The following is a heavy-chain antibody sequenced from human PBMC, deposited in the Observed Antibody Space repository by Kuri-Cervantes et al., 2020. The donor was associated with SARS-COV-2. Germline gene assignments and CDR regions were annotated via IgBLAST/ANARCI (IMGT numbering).Heavy chain of an antibody. CDR3: ARVCSGGSCYRY. Sequence: GESLKISCAASGFTFRSYWMHWVRQAPGKGLVWVSRINSDGSSTSYADSVKGRFTISRDNAKNTLYLQMNSLRAEDTAVYYCARVCSGGSCYRYWGQGTLVTVSS. V-gene: IGHV3-74*01. CDR1: GFTFRSYW. J-gene: IGHJ4*02. D-gene: IGHD2-15*01. CDR2: INSDGSST.